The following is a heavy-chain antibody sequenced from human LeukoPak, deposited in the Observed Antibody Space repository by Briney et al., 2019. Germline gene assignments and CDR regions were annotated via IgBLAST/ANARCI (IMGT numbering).Heavy chain of an antibody. V-gene: IGHV1-69*04. D-gene: IGHD3-10*01. CDR2: IIPILGIA. CDR3: ARDQHGSGSYSLFDY. J-gene: IGHJ4*02. Sequence: ASVKVSCKASGGTFSSYAISWVRQAPGQGLEWMGRIIPILGIANYAQKFQGRVTITADKSTSTAYMELSSLRSEDTAVYYCARDQHGSGSYSLFDYWGQGTLVTVSS. CDR1: GGTFSSYA.